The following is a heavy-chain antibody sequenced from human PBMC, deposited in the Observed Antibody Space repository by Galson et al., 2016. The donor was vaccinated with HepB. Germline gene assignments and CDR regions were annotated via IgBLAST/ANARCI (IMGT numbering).Heavy chain of an antibody. V-gene: IGHV1-46*01. D-gene: IGHD6-13*01. CDR1: GFTNDY. Sequence: SVKVSCKASGFTNDYIHWVRQAPGQGPEWMGIINPNGDTTTYAQKFQGRVSMTRDMSTSTVYMELSSLRSEDTAVYYCARGGGIEEWLPLDYWGQGTLVTVSS. CDR3: ARGGGIEEWLPLDY. J-gene: IGHJ4*02. CDR2: INPNGDTT.